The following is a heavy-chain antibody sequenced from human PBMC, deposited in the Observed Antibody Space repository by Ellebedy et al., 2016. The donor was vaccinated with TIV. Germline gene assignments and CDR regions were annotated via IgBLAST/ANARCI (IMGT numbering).Heavy chain of an antibody. J-gene: IGHJ2*01. CDR1: GYSISSGYY. V-gene: IGHV4-38-2*02. CDR3: TKALGDTRYFDL. CDR2: INHSGST. Sequence: MPSETLSLTCSVSGYSISSGYYWGWIRQPPGKGLEWIGEINHSGSTNYNPSLKSRVTISVDTSKSWFSLRLSSVTAADTAVYYCTKALGDTRYFDLWGRGTLVTVSS. D-gene: IGHD3-16*01.